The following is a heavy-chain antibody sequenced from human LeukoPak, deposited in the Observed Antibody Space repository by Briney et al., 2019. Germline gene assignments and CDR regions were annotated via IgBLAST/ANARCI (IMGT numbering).Heavy chain of an antibody. CDR3: ARAEYQLLSPFDY. Sequence: GGSLRLSCAASGFTFSSYSMNWVRQAPGKGLEWVSSISSSSSYIYYADSVKGRFTISRDNAKNSLYLQMNSLRAEDTAVYYCARAEYQLLSPFDYWGQGTLVTVSS. D-gene: IGHD2-2*01. J-gene: IGHJ4*02. CDR1: GFTFSSYS. CDR2: ISSSSSYI. V-gene: IGHV3-21*01.